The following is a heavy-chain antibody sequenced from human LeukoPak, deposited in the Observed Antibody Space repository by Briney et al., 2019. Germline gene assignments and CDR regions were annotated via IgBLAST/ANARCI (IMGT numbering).Heavy chain of an antibody. D-gene: IGHD4-23*01. J-gene: IGHJ5*02. CDR1: GFTFSSNS. CDR2: ISSSSSYI. CDR3: ANDYGGNPTDP. Sequence: GGSLRLSCAASGFTFSSNSMNWVRQAPGKGLELVSSISSSSSYIYYADSVKGRFTISRDNAKNSLYLQMNSLRAEDTAVYYCANDYGGNPTDPWGQGTLVTVSS. V-gene: IGHV3-21*01.